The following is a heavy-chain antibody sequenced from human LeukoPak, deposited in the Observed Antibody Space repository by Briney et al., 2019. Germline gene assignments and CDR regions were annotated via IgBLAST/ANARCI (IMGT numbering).Heavy chain of an antibody. CDR2: ISGSGGTT. D-gene: IGHD3-10*01. CDR1: GFTFSSYV. CDR3: ASSDSPGSYFDY. J-gene: IGHJ4*02. V-gene: IGHV3-23*01. Sequence: GGSLRLSCAASGFTFSSYVMTWVRQAPGKGLEWVSVISGSGGTTYYADSVKGRFTISRDNAKNSLYLQMSSLRAEDTAVYYCASSDSPGSYFDYWGQGTLVTGSS.